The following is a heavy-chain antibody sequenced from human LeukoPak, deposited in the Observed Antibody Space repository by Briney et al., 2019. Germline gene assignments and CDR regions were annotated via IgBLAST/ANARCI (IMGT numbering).Heavy chain of an antibody. V-gene: IGHV4-38-2*02. J-gene: IGHJ4*02. D-gene: IGHD3-10*01. CDR3: ASLYGSGFSFDY. CDR2: IYHSGST. CDR1: GSAISSGYY. Sequence: SETLSLTCTVSGSAISSGYYWGWIRQPPGKGLEWIGNIYHSGSTNYNPSLKSRVTISVDTSKNQFSLKLSSVTAADTAMYYCASLYGSGFSFDYWGQGTLVTVSS.